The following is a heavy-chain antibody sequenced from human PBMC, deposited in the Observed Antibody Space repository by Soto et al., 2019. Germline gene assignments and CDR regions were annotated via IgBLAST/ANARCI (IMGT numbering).Heavy chain of an antibody. V-gene: IGHV4-31*03. J-gene: IGHJ4*02. CDR3: ARFAKEENPKLESWYAFDF. Sequence: VQLQESGPGLVKPSQTLSLTCTVSGGSIRSGGYFWSWVRQQPGKGLEWIGHIYYRGGTSYNPCLESRVAMSVDTSKNEFTLKVNSVTAADTAIYYCARFAKEENPKLESWYAFDFWGRGTLVTVSS. CDR2: IYYRGGT. CDR1: GGSIRSGGYF. D-gene: IGHD6-13*01.